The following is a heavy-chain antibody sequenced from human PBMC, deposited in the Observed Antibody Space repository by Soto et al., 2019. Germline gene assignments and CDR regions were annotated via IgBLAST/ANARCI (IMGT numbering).Heavy chain of an antibody. CDR3: ARGGGGAYNFWSGYVGYYYYMDV. CDR2: INHSGST. D-gene: IGHD3-3*01. V-gene: IGHV4-34*01. Sequence: SETLSLTCAVYGESFSGYYWSWIRQPPGKVLEWIGEINHSGSTNYNPSLKSRVTISVDTFKKQFSLKMSSVTAADTAVYYCARGGGGAYNFWSGYVGYYYYMDVWSKGTPVTVSS. J-gene: IGHJ6*03. CDR1: GESFSGYY.